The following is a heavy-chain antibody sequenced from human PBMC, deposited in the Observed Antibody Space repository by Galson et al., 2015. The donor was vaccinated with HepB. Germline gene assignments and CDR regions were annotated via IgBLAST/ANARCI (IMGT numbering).Heavy chain of an antibody. CDR3: ASAYCGGDCYPEYFQH. V-gene: IGHV5-51*01. D-gene: IGHD2-21*02. CDR2: IYPGDSDT. Sequence: QSGAEVKKPGESLKISCKGSGYSFTSYWIGWVRQMPGKGLEWMGIIYPGDSDTRYSPSFQGQVTISADKSISTAYLQWSSLKASDTAMYYCASAYCGGDCYPEYFQHWGQGTLGTVSS. J-gene: IGHJ1*01. CDR1: GYSFTSYW.